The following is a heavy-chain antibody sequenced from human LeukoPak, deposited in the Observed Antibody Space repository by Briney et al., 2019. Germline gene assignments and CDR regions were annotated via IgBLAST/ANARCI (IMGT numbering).Heavy chain of an antibody. CDR3: ASTHYYDSGAAFDI. D-gene: IGHD3-22*01. CDR1: GYSISSGYY. J-gene: IGHJ3*02. CDR2: IYHSGST. V-gene: IGHV4-38-2*02. Sequence: SETLSLTRTVSGYSISSGYYWGWIRQPPGKGLEWIGSIYHSGSTYYNPSLKSRVTISVDTSKNQFSLKLSSVTAADTAVYYCASTHYYDSGAAFDIWGQGTMVTVSS.